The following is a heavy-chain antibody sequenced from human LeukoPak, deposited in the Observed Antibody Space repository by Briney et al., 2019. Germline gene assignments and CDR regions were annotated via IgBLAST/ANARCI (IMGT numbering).Heavy chain of an antibody. CDR1: GGSLSSSSYY. V-gene: IGHV4-39*07. D-gene: IGHD1/OR15-1a*01. CDR2: FYYRGTT. J-gene: IGHJ4*02. Sequence: SETLSLTCTVSGGSLSSSSYYCGWIRQPPGKGLEWIASFYYRGTTYYNPSLTSRVTISVDTSQNQFSLILSSVTASDTAVYYCAREPNIRYFDYWGQGTLVTVSS. CDR3: AREPNIRYFDY.